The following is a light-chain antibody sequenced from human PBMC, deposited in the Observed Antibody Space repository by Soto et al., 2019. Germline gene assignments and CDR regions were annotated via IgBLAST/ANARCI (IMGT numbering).Light chain of an antibody. CDR1: QSVSSSY. CDR2: DAS. Sequence: EIVLTQSPGTLSLSPGERATLSCRASQSVSSSYLAWYQQKPGQAPRLLIYDASNRATGIPARFSGSGSGTDFTLTIASLEPEDFAVYYCQHRSNSWTFGQGTKVDIK. J-gene: IGKJ1*01. V-gene: IGKV3-11*01. CDR3: QHRSNSWT.